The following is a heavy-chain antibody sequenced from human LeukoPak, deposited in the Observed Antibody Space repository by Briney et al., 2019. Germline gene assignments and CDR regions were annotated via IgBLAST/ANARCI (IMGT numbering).Heavy chain of an antibody. CDR2: IYHSGCT. D-gene: IGHD6-19*01. J-gene: IGHJ4*02. Sequence: SETLSLTCAVSGGSISSSNWWSWVRQPPGRGLEWIGEIYHSGCTNYNPSLKSRVTISVDKSKNQFSLKLSSVTAADTAVYYCARSSGIAVATVDYWGQGTLVTVSS. CDR1: GGSISSSNW. CDR3: ARSSGIAVATVDY. V-gene: IGHV4-4*02.